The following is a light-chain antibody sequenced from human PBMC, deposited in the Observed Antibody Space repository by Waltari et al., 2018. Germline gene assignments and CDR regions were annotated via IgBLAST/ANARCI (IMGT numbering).Light chain of an antibody. CDR3: GTWDSSLSGAV. J-gene: IGLJ7*01. Sequence: QAVLTQPPSVSAAPGQRVTISCSGGSSHIGHNYVSWDRQFPGTAPKLLIYEKTERPSGIPGRFSGAKSGTAATLDITGLQAGDEADYYCGTWDSSLSGAVFGGGTHLTVL. CDR1: SSHIGHNY. CDR2: EKT. V-gene: IGLV1-51*02.